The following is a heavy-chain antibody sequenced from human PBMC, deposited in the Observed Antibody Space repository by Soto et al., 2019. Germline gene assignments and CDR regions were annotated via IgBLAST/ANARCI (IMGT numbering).Heavy chain of an antibody. J-gene: IGHJ4*02. CDR3: AKDTGDGTFDF. CDR2: INAGYGNT. D-gene: IGHD7-27*01. V-gene: IGHV1-3*01. CDR1: GYTFSSYA. Sequence: QVHLVQSGAEVRKPGASVKVSFKASGYTFSSYAMHWVRQAPGQRLEWMGWINAGYGNTKSSQKFQDRVTISRDTSASTAYMELTSLRSEATAVYYCAKDTGDGTFDFWGQGTLVTVSS.